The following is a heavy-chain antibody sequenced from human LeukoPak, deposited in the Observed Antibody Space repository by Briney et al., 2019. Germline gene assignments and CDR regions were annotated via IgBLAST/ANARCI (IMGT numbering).Heavy chain of an antibody. CDR1: GFAFSNYA. V-gene: IGHV3-30-3*01. CDR3: ARDPDRSGFDF. D-gene: IGHD1-14*01. CDR2: ISDDGTNA. Sequence: GGSLRLSCTASGFAFSNYAIHWVRQAPGKGLEWVAVISDDGTNAYYAGSVEGRFSISRDNSKNMVFLHMNSLRVEDTAIYYCARDPDRSGFDFWGQGTLLTVSS. J-gene: IGHJ4*02.